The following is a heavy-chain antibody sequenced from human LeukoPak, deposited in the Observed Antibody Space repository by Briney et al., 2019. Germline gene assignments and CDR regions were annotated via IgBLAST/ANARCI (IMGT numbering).Heavy chain of an antibody. V-gene: IGHV4-39*07. J-gene: IGHJ4*02. CDR2: IYYSGST. CDR3: ARGSSSGYPY. CDR1: GGSISSSSYY. Sequence: NASETLSLTCTVSGGSISSSSYYWGWIRQPPGKGLEWIGSIYYSGSTNYNPSLKSRVTISVDTSKNQFSLKLSSVTAADTAVYYCARGSSSGYPYWGQGTLVTVSS. D-gene: IGHD3-22*01.